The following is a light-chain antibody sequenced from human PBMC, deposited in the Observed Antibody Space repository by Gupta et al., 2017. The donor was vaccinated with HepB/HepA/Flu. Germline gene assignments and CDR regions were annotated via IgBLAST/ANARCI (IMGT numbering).Light chain of an antibody. J-gene: IGLJ2*01. CDR3: QAWGSTPVV. CDR1: KLGDKF. CDR2: QDR. Sequence: ELTQPPSVSVSPGKTASITCSGSKLGDKFATWYQQRPGKPPVLIIYQDRKRPSGIPDRFSGSNTVTTATLIISGDQSFDEDYYYCQAWGSTPVVFGGGTKLTVL. V-gene: IGLV3-1*01.